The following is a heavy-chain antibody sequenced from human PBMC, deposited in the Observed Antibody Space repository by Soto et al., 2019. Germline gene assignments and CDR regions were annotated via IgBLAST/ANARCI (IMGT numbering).Heavy chain of an antibody. CDR3: ATSYYDFWGGFFDP. CDR2: FDPEDGET. Sequence: GASVKVSCKVSGYTLTELSMHWVRQAPGKGLEWMGGFDPEDGETIYAQKFQGRVTMTEDTSTDTAYMELSSLRSEDTAVYYCATSYYDFWGGFFDPWGQGTLVIVSS. CDR1: GYTLTELS. D-gene: IGHD3-3*01. V-gene: IGHV1-24*01. J-gene: IGHJ5*02.